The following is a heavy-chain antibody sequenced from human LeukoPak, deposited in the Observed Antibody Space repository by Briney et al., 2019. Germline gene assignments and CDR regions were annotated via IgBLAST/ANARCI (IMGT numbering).Heavy chain of an antibody. J-gene: IGHJ1*01. Sequence: PGGSLRLSCAASGFTFSSYGMHWVRQAPGKGLEWVAFIRYDGSNKYYADSVKGRFTISRDNSKNTLYLQMNSLRAEDTAVYYCARERWYSSRSEYFQHWGQGTLVTVSS. CDR2: IRYDGSNK. D-gene: IGHD6-13*01. CDR1: GFTFSSYG. V-gene: IGHV3-30*02. CDR3: ARERWYSSRSEYFQH.